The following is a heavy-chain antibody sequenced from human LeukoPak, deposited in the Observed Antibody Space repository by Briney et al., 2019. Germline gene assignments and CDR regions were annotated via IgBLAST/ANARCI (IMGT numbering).Heavy chain of an antibody. V-gene: IGHV4-59*08. Sequence: PSETLSLTCTVSGGSMSPYHWGWIRQPPGKGLEWTGYIYYSGSTNYNPSLNSRVTISVDTSKNQFSLRLSSVTAADTAIYYCARLVGYYYYYGMDVWGQGTTVTVSS. CDR2: IYYSGST. J-gene: IGHJ6*02. CDR3: ARLVGYYYYYGMDV. CDR1: GGSMSPYH.